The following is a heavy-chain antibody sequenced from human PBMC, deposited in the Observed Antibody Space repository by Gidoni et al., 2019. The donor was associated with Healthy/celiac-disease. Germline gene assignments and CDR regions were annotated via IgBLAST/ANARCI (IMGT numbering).Heavy chain of an antibody. V-gene: IGHV3-33*01. Sequence: QVQLVESGGGVVQPGRSLRLSCAASGFTFSSYGMHWVRQAPGKGLEWVAVIWYDGRNKYYADSVKGRFTISRDNSKNTLYLKMNSLRAEDTAVYYCARDNQLLLSFDYWGQGTLVTVSS. CDR2: IWYDGRNK. D-gene: IGHD2-2*01. CDR3: ARDNQLLLSFDY. J-gene: IGHJ4*02. CDR1: GFTFSSYG.